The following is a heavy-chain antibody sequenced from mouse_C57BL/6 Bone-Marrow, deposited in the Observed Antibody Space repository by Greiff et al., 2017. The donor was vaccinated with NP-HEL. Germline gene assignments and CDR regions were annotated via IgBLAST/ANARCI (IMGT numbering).Heavy chain of an antibody. Sequence: QVQLQQSGPGLVAPSQSLSITCTVSGFSLTSYAISWVRQPPGKGLEWLGVIWTGGGTNYNSALKSRLSISKDNSKSQVFLKMNSLQTDDTARYYCARNWGGIYYDYDDWFAYWGQGTLVTVSA. CDR1: GFSLTSYA. J-gene: IGHJ3*01. CDR2: IWTGGGT. CDR3: ARNWGGIYYDYDDWFAY. D-gene: IGHD2-4*01. V-gene: IGHV2-9-1*01.